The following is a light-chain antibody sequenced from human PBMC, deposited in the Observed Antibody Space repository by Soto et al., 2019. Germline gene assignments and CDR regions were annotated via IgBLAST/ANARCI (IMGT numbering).Light chain of an antibody. CDR3: QQYGSSRYT. CDR1: QSVSSSY. CDR2: GAS. V-gene: IGKV3-20*01. Sequence: EIVLTQSPGTLSLSPGERATLSCRASQSVSSSYLAWHQQKPGQAPRLLIYGASSRATGIPDRFSSSGSGTELTLTISRLEPEDSAVYSCQQYGSSRYTFGQGTKLEIK. J-gene: IGKJ2*01.